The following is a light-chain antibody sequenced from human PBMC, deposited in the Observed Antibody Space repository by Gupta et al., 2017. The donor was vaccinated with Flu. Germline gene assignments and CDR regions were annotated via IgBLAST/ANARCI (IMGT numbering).Light chain of an antibody. J-gene: IGKJ5*01. CDR3: QHLKPDPPPLT. V-gene: IGKV1-9*01. CDR1: QGIGTY. Sequence: DIQLTQSPSFLSASVGHRVTLTCRASQGIGTYLAWYQQNPGRAPKLLVYAASTLQSAVPARFSGTGCATEFTLTISSLKPEDFANYYGQHLKPDPPPLTFGQGSRLEIK. CDR2: AAS.